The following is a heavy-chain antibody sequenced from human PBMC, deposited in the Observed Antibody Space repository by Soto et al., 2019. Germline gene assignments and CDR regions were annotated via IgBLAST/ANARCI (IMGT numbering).Heavy chain of an antibody. Sequence: GGPLILCTEASGFTFGNYAMRWVRQAPGKGLEWVSTIRGSGDRTYYADSVTGRFTISRDNSKNTLYLQMHSLGVEDTAVYFCAKDTVAIRSFYFDSWAQGTLVTVSS. V-gene: IGHV3-23*01. CDR2: IRGSGDRT. CDR3: AKDTVAIRSFYFDS. J-gene: IGHJ4*02. CDR1: GFTFGNYA. D-gene: IGHD2-21*01.